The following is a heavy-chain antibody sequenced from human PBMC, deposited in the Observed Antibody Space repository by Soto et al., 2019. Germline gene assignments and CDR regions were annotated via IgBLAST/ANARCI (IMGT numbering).Heavy chain of an antibody. Sequence: SETLSLTCSVSGGSVTNINYFWAWIRQSPGKGLEWIANIYYTGTTFYNPSLRSRVSMTIDASKNRFSLNLSSVTASDTALYYCARHEYVSSSYDLLDVWGRGTMVTISS. D-gene: IGHD3-22*01. CDR2: IYYTGTT. J-gene: IGHJ3*01. V-gene: IGHV4-39*01. CDR1: GGSVTNINYF. CDR3: ARHEYVSSSYDLLDV.